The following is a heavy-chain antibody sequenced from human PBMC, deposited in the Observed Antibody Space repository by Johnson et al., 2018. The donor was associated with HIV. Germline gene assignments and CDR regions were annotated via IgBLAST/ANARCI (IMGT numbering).Heavy chain of an antibody. CDR1: GFTFSSYA. V-gene: IGHV3-30*04. Sequence: QVQLVESGGGVVQPGRSLRLSCAASGFTFSSYAMHWVRQAPGKGLEWVAVISYDGSNKYYADSVKGRFTISRDNSKNTLYLQRNSLRSEDTAVYYCAKWGSLAVAAIGNAFDIWGQGTMVTVSS. D-gene: IGHD6-19*01. J-gene: IGHJ3*02. CDR3: AKWGSLAVAAIGNAFDI. CDR2: ISYDGSNK.